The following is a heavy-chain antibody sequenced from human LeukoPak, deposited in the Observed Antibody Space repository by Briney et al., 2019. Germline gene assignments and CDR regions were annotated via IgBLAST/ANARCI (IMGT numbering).Heavy chain of an antibody. V-gene: IGHV1-69*05. CDR2: IIPIFGIA. D-gene: IGHD3-10*01. CDR3: ARVRITMVRGVKKGYYYYMDV. CDR1: GGTFSSYA. Sequence: SVKVSCKASGGTFSSYAISWVRQAPGQGLEWMGGIIPIFGIANYAQKFQGRVTITTDESTSTAYMELSSLRSEDTAVYYCARVRITMVRGVKKGYYYYMDVWGKGTTVTVSS. J-gene: IGHJ6*03.